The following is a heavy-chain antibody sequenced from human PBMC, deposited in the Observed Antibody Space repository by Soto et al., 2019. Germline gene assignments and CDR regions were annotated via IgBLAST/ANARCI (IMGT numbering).Heavy chain of an antibody. D-gene: IGHD3-16*01. J-gene: IGHJ4*02. CDR1: DGSISSYC. Sequence: SETMSVTCPVSDGSISSYCLSWIRQPPGKGLEWIGYIYYSGSTNYNPSLKSRVTISVDTSKNQFSLKLSSVTAADTAVYYCASLRMIMYNFDYWGQGTLVTVSS. CDR3: ASLRMIMYNFDY. CDR2: IYYSGST. V-gene: IGHV4-59*08.